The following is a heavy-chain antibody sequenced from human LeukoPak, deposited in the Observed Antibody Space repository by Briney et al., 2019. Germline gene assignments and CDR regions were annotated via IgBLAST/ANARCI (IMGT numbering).Heavy chain of an antibody. CDR1: GGSISSSSYY. J-gene: IGHJ5*02. CDR3: ARDLWFGELSYNWFDP. Sequence: SETLSLTCTVSGGSISSSSYYWGWIRQPPGKGLEWIGSIYHSGSTYYNPSLKSRVTISVDTSKNQFSLKLSSVTAADTAVYYCARDLWFGELSYNWFDPWGQGTLVTVSS. CDR2: IYHSGST. D-gene: IGHD3-10*01. V-gene: IGHV4-39*07.